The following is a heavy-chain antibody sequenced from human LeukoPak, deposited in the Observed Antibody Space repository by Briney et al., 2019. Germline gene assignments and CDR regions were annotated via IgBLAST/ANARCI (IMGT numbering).Heavy chain of an antibody. Sequence: GGSLRLSCAASGFTFSSYWMSWVRQAPRKGLEWVANIKQDGSEKYYVDSVKGRFTISRDNAKNSLYLQMNSLRAEDTAVYYCARGRNYGSGSYHDYYYYYMDVWGKGTTVTVSS. CDR2: IKQDGSEK. CDR1: GFTFSSYW. J-gene: IGHJ6*03. V-gene: IGHV3-7*04. D-gene: IGHD3-10*01. CDR3: ARGRNYGSGSYHDYYYYYMDV.